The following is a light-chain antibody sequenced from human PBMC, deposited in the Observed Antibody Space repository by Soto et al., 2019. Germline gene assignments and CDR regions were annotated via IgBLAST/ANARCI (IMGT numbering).Light chain of an antibody. Sequence: QSVLTQPASVSGFPGQSITISCTGTSSDIGGYDYVSWYQQHPGKAPKLIIYDVSGRPSGVSNRFSGSKSANTASLTISGLQAENEADYHCSSYTSTSAPYVFGTGPKVTVL. CDR1: SSDIGGYDY. J-gene: IGLJ1*01. CDR2: DVS. V-gene: IGLV2-14*03. CDR3: SSYTSTSAPYV.